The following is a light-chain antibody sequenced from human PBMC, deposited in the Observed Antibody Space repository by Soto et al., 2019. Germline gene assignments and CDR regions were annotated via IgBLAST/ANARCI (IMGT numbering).Light chain of an antibody. Sequence: QSALTQPASVSGSPGQSITISCTGTSSDVGGYNYVYWYQQHPGKAPKLMIYEVSNRPSGVSNRFSGSKSGNTAYRTISGLQAEDEAEYYCGSYTSSSTVFGGGTKLTVL. V-gene: IGLV2-14*01. CDR1: SSDVGGYNY. J-gene: IGLJ3*02. CDR3: GSYTSSSTV. CDR2: EVS.